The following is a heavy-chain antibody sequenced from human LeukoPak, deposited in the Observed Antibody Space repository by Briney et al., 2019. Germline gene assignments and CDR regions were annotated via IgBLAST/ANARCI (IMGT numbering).Heavy chain of an antibody. CDR3: ARNGTVTVSGTKFNYFDY. CDR1: GDSISSSSYY. D-gene: IGHD4-17*01. Sequence: PSETLSLTCTVSGDSISSSSYYWGWIRQPPGRGLEWIGSIYHSGSTHYNPSLKSRLTIFVDTSKNQFSLKVNSVTAADTAVYYCARNGTVTVSGTKFNYFDYRGKGTLVTVSS. V-gene: IGHV4-39*01. J-gene: IGHJ4*02. CDR2: IYHSGST.